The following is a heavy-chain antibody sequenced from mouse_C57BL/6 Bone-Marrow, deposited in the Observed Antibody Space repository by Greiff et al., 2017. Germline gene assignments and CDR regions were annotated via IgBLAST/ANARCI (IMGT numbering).Heavy chain of an antibody. Sequence: QVQLQQPGAELVMPGASVKLSCKASGYTFTSYWMHWVKQSPGQGLEWIGEIDPSDSYTNYNQKFKGKSTLTVDKSSSTAYMQLSSLTSEDSAVYYCARNDYDRFAYWGQGTLVTVSA. CDR2: IDPSDSYT. D-gene: IGHD2-4*01. J-gene: IGHJ3*01. V-gene: IGHV1-69*01. CDR1: GYTFTSYW. CDR3: ARNDYDRFAY.